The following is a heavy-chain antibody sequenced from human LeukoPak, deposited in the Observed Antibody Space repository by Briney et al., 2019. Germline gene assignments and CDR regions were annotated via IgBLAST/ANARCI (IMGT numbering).Heavy chain of an antibody. CDR3: ARHGHHGDHDY. D-gene: IGHD2-21*02. CDR1: GGSINSRSDY. J-gene: IGHJ4*02. CDR2: IYYSGST. Sequence: ASETLSLTCTVSGGSINSRSDYWGWIRQPPGKGLEWIGSIYYSGSTHYNPSLKSRVTISVDTSKNQFSLKLNSVTAADTAVYHCARHGHHGDHDYWGQGTLVTVSS. V-gene: IGHV4-39*01.